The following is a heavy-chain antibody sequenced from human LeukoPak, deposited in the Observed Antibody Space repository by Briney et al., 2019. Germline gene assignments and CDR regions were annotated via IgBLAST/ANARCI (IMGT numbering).Heavy chain of an antibody. V-gene: IGHV1-69*05. Sequence: SVKVSCKASGGTFSSYAISWVRQAPGQGLEWMGRIIPIFGTANYAQKFQGRVTITTDESTSTAYMELSSLRSEDTAVYYCATGHDSRRYYYLYFSYWGQGNLVTASS. CDR1: GGTFSSYA. D-gene: IGHD3-22*01. CDR3: ATGHDSRRYYYLYFSY. J-gene: IGHJ4*02. CDR2: IIPIFGTA.